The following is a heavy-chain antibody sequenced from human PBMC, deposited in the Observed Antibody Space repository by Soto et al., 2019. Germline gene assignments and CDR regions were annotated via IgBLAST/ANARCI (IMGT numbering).Heavy chain of an antibody. CDR3: AKDNSLHWFDP. CDR2: FNGNGGGT. V-gene: IGHV3-23*01. CDR1: GFSFSTYA. J-gene: IGHJ5*02. D-gene: IGHD2-15*01. Sequence: LRLSCATSGFSFSTYAMTWVRQAPGKGLEWVSTFNGNGGGTYYADSVKGRFTISRDNSKNTLYLQMDSLRAEDTATYYCAKDNSLHWFDPWGQGTLVTVSS.